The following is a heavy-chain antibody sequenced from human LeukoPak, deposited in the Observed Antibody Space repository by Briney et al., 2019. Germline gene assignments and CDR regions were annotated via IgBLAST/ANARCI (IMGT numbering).Heavy chain of an antibody. CDR3: ARDWSENDIVATFRLYYYYYYGMDV. V-gene: IGHV1-18*01. Sequence: ASVKVSCKASGYTFTSYGISWVRQAPGQGLEWMGWISAYNGNTNYAQKLQGRVTMTTDTSTSTAYMELRSLRPDDTAVYYCARDWSENDIVATFRLYYYYYYGMDVWGQGTTVTVSS. CDR1: GYTFTSYG. J-gene: IGHJ6*02. D-gene: IGHD5-12*01. CDR2: ISAYNGNT.